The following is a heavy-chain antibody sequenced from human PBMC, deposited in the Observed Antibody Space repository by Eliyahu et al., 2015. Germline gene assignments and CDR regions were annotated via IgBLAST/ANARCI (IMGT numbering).Heavy chain of an antibody. CDR2: IDVDGSGT. V-gene: IGHV3-74*01. CDR3: TRDDWRSSSFYXWFDP. CDR1: GFXXXDCW. J-gene: IGHJ5*02. D-gene: IGHD3-9*01. Sequence: EVQLVESGGGLVQPGGSLRLSCEGSGFXXXDCWMHWVRQAPGKGLVWVARIDVDGSGTKYADFVKGRFTISRDNAQNTVYLQMNSLSVEDTGVYFCTRDDWRSSSFYXWFDPWGQGTQVTVSS.